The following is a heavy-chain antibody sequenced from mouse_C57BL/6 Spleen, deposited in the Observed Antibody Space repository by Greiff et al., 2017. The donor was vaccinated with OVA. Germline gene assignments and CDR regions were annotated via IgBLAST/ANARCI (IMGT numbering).Heavy chain of an antibody. CDR3: ARIYDCDGGRYFDV. CDR1: GYTFTDYY. V-gene: IGHV1-26*01. CDR2: INPNNGGT. J-gene: IGHJ1*03. Sequence: EVQLQQSGPELVKPGASVKISCKASGYTFTDYYMNWVKQSHGKSLEWIGDINPNNGGTSYNQKFKGKATLTVDQSSSTAYMELRSMTSEDSAVYYGARIYDCDGGRYFDVWGTGTTVTVSS. D-gene: IGHD2-4*01.